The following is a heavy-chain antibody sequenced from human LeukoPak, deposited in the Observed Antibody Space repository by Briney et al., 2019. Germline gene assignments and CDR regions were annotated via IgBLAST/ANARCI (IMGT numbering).Heavy chain of an antibody. CDR2: IIPIFGTA. J-gene: IGHJ4*02. CDR3: ARVQGYYDYVWGSYRYRGYFDY. V-gene: IGHV1-69*06. D-gene: IGHD3-16*02. Sequence: ASVKVSCKASGYTFTSYAISWVRQAPGQGLEWMGGIIPIFGTANYAQKFQGRVTITADKSTSTAYMELSSLRSEDTAVYYCARVQGYYDYVWGSYRYRGYFDYWGQGTLVTVSS. CDR1: GYTFTSYA.